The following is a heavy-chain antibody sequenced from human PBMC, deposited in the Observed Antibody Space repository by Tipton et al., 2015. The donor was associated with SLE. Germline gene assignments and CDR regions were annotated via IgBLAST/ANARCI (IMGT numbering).Heavy chain of an antibody. CDR3: AMGGYCSSTSCSYNWFDP. Sequence: TLSLTCKVSGGSISSHYWSWIRQSPGKGLEWVGYIYYSGSTNYNPSLKSRVTISVDTSKSQFSLKLSSVTAADTSVYYCAMGGYCSSTSCSYNWFDPWGQGIPVTVSS. V-gene: IGHV4-59*08. D-gene: IGHD2-2*01. CDR1: GGSISSHY. CDR2: IYYSGST. J-gene: IGHJ5*02.